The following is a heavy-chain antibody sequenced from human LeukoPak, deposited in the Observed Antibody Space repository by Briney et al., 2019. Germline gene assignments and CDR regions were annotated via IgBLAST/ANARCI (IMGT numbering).Heavy chain of an antibody. V-gene: IGHV3-30*02. Sequence: GGSLRLSCAASGFTFSSYGMHWVRQAPGKGLEWVAFIRYDGSNKYYADSVKGRFTISRDNSKNTLYLQMNSLRAEDTAVYYCAKDRAIKEWELLLMDAFDIWGQGTMVTVSS. D-gene: IGHD1-26*01. J-gene: IGHJ3*02. CDR1: GFTFSSYG. CDR3: AKDRAIKEWELLLMDAFDI. CDR2: IRYDGSNK.